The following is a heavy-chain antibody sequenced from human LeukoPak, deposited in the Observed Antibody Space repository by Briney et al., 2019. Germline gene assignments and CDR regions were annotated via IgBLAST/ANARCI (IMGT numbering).Heavy chain of an antibody. Sequence: GGSLRLSCAASGFTFSSYAMSWVRQAPGKGLEWVSAISGSGGSTYYADSVKGRFTISRDNAKNSLYLQMNSLRAEDTAVYYCARDIYSSSTVDYWGQGTLDTVSS. V-gene: IGHV3-23*01. CDR1: GFTFSSYA. CDR2: ISGSGGST. D-gene: IGHD6-6*01. CDR3: ARDIYSSSTVDY. J-gene: IGHJ4*02.